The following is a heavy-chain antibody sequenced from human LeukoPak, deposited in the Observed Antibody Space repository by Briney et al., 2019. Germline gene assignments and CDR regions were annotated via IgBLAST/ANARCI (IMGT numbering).Heavy chain of an antibody. CDR3: ARRRYGDFPFDY. J-gene: IGHJ4*02. CDR1: GGSFSGYY. Sequence: SETLSLTCAVYGGSFSGYYWNWIRQPPGKGLEWIGYIYYSGSTNYNSSLKRRVTISVDTSKNQFSLKLNSVTAADTAMYYCARRRYGDFPFDYWGQGILVTVSS. CDR2: IYYSGST. D-gene: IGHD4-17*01. V-gene: IGHV4-59*01.